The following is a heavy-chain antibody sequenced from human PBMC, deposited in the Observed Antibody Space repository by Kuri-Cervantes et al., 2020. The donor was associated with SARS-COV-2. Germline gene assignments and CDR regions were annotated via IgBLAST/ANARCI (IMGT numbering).Heavy chain of an antibody. D-gene: IGHD4-17*01. J-gene: IGHJ6*04. CDR3: ARTEYGDYAKVDV. CDR1: GFTFNSYS. V-gene: IGHV3-30*02. CDR2: IRYDGSNK. Sequence: GESLKISCAASGFTFNSYSMNWVRQAPGKGLEWVAFIRYDGSNKYYADSVKGRFTISRDNSKNTLYLQMGSLRAEDMAVYYCARTEYGDYAKVDVWGKGTTVTVSS.